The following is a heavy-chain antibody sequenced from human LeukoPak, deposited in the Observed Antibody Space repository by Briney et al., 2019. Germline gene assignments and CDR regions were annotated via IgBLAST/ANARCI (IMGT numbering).Heavy chain of an antibody. Sequence: ASVKVSCKASGGTFRSNAISWVRQVPGQGLEWMGGITPIFGTANYAQKFQGRVTITAVESMSTAYMELSSLRSEDTAVYYCARGWLAETTVVTPYNYWGQGTLVTVSS. CDR1: GGTFRSNA. J-gene: IGHJ4*02. V-gene: IGHV1-69*13. CDR3: ARGWLAETTVVTPYNY. D-gene: IGHD4-23*01. CDR2: ITPIFGTA.